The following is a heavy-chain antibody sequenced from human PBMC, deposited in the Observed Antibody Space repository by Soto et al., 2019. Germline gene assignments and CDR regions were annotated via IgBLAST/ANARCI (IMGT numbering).Heavy chain of an antibody. V-gene: IGHV4-30-4*01. CDR3: ARERPDGARLDP. D-gene: IGHD6-6*01. Sequence: QVQLQESGPGLVKPSQTLSLTCTVSGGSISSGDYYWSWIRQPPGKGLEWIGYIYYSGSTYYNPSLKSRVAISVDTSKNQFSLKLRSVTAADTAVYYCARERPDGARLDPWGQGTLVTVSS. CDR1: GGSISSGDYY. CDR2: IYYSGST. J-gene: IGHJ5*02.